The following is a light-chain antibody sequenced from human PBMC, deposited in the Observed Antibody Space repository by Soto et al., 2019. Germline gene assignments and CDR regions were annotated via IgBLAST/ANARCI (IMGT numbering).Light chain of an antibody. CDR3: HQRDDWPAT. CDR1: QGIGDT. V-gene: IGKV3-15*01. J-gene: IGKJ3*01. Sequence: EVVMTQSPATLSVSPGEGVTLSCRASQGIGDTLAWYQHKPGQTPRLLIYDTSTRATGVPARFSGSRSGPEFTLTINSLQYEVFEVSSRHQRDDWPATLGPGTQVNIK. CDR2: DTS.